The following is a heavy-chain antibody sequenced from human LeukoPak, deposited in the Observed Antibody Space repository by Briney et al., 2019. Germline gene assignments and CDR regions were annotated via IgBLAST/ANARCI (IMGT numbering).Heavy chain of an antibody. CDR2: IYYSGNT. J-gene: IGHJ6*03. V-gene: IGHV4-59*01. CDR1: GGSISNKY. CDR3: ASSRPLWFGESTNYNYYYYYYMDV. Sequence: MPSETLSLTCTVSGGSISNKYWSWIRQPPGKGLEWIGYIYYSGNTNYNPSLKSRVTILVDTSKNQFSLKLSSVTAADTAVYYCASSRPLWFGESTNYNYYYYYYMDVWGKGTTVTVSS. D-gene: IGHD3-10*01.